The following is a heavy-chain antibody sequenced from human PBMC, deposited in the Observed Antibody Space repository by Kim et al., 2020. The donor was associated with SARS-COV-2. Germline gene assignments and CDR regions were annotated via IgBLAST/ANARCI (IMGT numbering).Heavy chain of an antibody. CDR3: ARSIAGSYYYGMDV. J-gene: IGHJ6*02. D-gene: IGHD6-6*01. Sequence: ADSVKGRFTISRDNSTNTLYLQMNSRRAEDTAVVYCARSIAGSYYYGMDVWGQGTTVTVSS. V-gene: IGHV3-30*01.